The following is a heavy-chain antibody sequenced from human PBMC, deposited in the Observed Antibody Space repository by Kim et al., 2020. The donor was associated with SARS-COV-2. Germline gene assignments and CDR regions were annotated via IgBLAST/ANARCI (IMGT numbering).Heavy chain of an antibody. CDR2: INADSGGT. D-gene: IGHD7-27*01. Sequence: ASVKVSCKASGYTFTDYYIHWVRQAPGKGLEWMGCINADSGGTHYALKFRGRVTMTTDTSINTAHMELTGLRSDDTAVFYCARDWADNSFDSWGQGTLVTVSS. J-gene: IGHJ4*02. CDR3: ARDWADNSFDS. CDR1: GYTFTDYY. V-gene: IGHV1-2*02.